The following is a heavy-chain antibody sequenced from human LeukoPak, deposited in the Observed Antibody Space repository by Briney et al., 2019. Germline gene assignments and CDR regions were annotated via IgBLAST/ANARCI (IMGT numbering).Heavy chain of an antibody. Sequence: GGSLRLSCAASGFTFSDYYMSWIRQAPGKGLEWVSYISSSGSTIYYADSVKGRFTISRDNAKNSLYLQMNSLRAEDTAVYYCASYCSSTSCYTGVPFDYWGQGTLVTVSS. CDR2: ISSSGSTI. V-gene: IGHV3-11*01. CDR1: GFTFSDYY. CDR3: ASYCSSTSCYTGVPFDY. J-gene: IGHJ4*02. D-gene: IGHD2-2*02.